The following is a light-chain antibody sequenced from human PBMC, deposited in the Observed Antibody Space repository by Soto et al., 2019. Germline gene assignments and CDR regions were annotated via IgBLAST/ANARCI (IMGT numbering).Light chain of an antibody. CDR3: LQYNTYPET. J-gene: IGKJ1*01. V-gene: IGKV1-5*01. CDR2: DAS. Sequence: DIQRTQSPSSVSASVGDRVTITCRASQSIGNWLAWYQQKPGKAPKVLIYDASSLESGVPSRFSVSGSGTEGTLTISSLKTDDVATYYCLQYNTYPETFGQGTKVDIK. CDR1: QSIGNW.